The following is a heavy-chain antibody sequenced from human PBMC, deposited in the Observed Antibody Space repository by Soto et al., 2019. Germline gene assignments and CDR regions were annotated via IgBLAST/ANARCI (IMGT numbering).Heavy chain of an antibody. D-gene: IGHD1-1*01. CDR1: GYSFTSYW. V-gene: IGHV5-51*01. CDR3: YNSPDSNFDY. J-gene: IGHJ4*02. CDR2: IYPGDSDT. Sequence: GESLKISCKGSGYSFTSYWIGWVRQMPGKGLEWMGIIYPGDSDTRYSPSFQGQVTITRDMSTSTAYMELSSLRSEDTAVYYCYNSPDSNFDYWGQGTLVTVSS.